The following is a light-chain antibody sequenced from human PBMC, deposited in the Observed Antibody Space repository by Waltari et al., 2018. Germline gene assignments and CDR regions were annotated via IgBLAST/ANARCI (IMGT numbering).Light chain of an antibody. Sequence: SALTQPASVSGSPGQSITISCAGTSSDIGANEYVSWYQQHPDKAPKLIIYDVFNRPSGISNRFSGSKSANTASLTITGLQAEDEADYYCCAYTIRSTLVFGGGTRVTVL. CDR2: DVF. V-gene: IGLV2-14*03. CDR3: CAYTIRSTLV. CDR1: SSDIGANEY. J-gene: IGLJ3*02.